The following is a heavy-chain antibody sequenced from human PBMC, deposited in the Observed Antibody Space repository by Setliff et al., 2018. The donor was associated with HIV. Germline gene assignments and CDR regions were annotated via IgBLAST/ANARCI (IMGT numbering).Heavy chain of an antibody. CDR1: GFNLRDYE. J-gene: IGHJ5*02. V-gene: IGHV3-48*03. CDR3: ARFNWGP. D-gene: IGHD7-27*01. CDR2: ISSGVHTV. Sequence: GGSLRLSCVVSGFNLRDYEMNWVRQAPGKGLEWVSYISSGVHTVYHTNSVKGRFTISRDNAKNSLYLQMDGLRAEDTALYFCARFNWGPWGPGTLVTVSS.